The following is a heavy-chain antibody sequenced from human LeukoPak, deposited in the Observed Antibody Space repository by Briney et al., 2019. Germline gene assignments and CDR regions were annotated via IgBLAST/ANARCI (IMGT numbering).Heavy chain of an antibody. Sequence: SETLSLTCAVYGGSFSGYYWSWIRQPPGKGLEWIGEINHSGSTNYNPSLKSRVTISVDTSRNQFSLTLSSVTAADTAVYYCARGQKYRNGYTVTELGSGYFDYWGQGTLVTVSS. CDR1: GGSFSGYY. CDR2: INHSGST. CDR3: ARGQKYRNGYTVTELGSGYFDY. J-gene: IGHJ4*02. D-gene: IGHD5-18*01. V-gene: IGHV4-34*01.